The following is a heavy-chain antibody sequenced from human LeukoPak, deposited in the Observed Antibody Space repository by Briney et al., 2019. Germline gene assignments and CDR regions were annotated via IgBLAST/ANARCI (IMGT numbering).Heavy chain of an antibody. J-gene: IGHJ6*03. CDR3: ASQNFYSNYDPYYYYYMDV. CDR2: IYTSGST. CDR1: GGSISSYY. D-gene: IGHD4-11*01. Sequence: SETLSLTCTVSGGSISSYYWSWIRQPAGKGLEWIGRIYTSGSTNYKPSLKSRVTMSVDTSKNQFSLKLSSVTAADTAVYYCASQNFYSNYDPYYYYYMDVWGKGTTVTVSS. V-gene: IGHV4-4*07.